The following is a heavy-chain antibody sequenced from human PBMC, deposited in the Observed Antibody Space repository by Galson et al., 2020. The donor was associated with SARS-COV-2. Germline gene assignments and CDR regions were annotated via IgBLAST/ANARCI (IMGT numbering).Heavy chain of an antibody. CDR2: IYYSGST. V-gene: IGHV4-39*01. J-gene: IGHJ4*02. Sequence: ETSETLSLTCTVSGGSSTHYYWGWIRQPPGKGLEWIGSIYYSGSTYYNPSPKSRVTISVDTSKNQLSLKLTSVTAADTAMYYCARHGVVPQWLVDSWGQGTLVTVSS. CDR1: GGSSTHYY. CDR3: ARHGVVPQWLVDS. D-gene: IGHD6-19*01.